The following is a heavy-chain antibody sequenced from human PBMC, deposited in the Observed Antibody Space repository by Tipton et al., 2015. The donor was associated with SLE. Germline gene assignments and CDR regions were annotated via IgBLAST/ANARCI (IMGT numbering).Heavy chain of an antibody. D-gene: IGHD2-15*01. CDR3: ARAECSGGSCWWYFDP. CDR1: GGSFNTYY. V-gene: IGHV4-34*01. CDR2: INHSGTT. Sequence: TLSLTCAVYGGSFNTYYWSWIRQPPGKGLEWIGEINHSGTTNYNPSLKSRVTISVDTSKNQFSLKLSSVTAADTAVYYCARAECSGGSCWWYFDPWGRGTLVTVSS. J-gene: IGHJ2*01.